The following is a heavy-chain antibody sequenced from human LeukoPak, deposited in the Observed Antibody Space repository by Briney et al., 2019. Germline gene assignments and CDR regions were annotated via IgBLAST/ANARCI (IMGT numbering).Heavy chain of an antibody. D-gene: IGHD1-26*01. CDR1: GGSISSSNW. Sequence: TSETLSLTCAVSGGSISSSNWWSWVRQPPGKGLEWIGEIFQSGSTDYNPSLKSRVTISVDKSKNQFSLKVYPVTAADTAVYYCARGYSGTNYGMDVWGQGTTVTVSS. V-gene: IGHV4-4*02. CDR3: ARGYSGTNYGMDV. J-gene: IGHJ6*02. CDR2: IFQSGST.